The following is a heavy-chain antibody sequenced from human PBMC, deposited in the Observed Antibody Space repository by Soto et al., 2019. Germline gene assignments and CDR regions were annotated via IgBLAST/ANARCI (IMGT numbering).Heavy chain of an antibody. D-gene: IGHD3-3*01. Sequence: SRDDCRIRKKQPPGKGLEWIGYIYYSGSTYYNPSLKSRVTISVDTSKNQFSLKLSSVTAADTAVYYCAREGLLYYDIWSGYYKYYGLDICGQAPTVSGS. V-gene: IGHV4-30-4*08. J-gene: IGHJ6*01. CDR2: IYYSGST. CDR1: SRDDC. CDR3: AREGLLYYDIWSGYYKYYGLDI.